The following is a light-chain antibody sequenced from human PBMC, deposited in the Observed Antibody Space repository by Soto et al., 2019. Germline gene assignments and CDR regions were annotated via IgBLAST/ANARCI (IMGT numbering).Light chain of an antibody. J-gene: IGKJ1*01. CDR3: QQYNSYST. CDR2: DAS. Sequence: EILMTQSPATLSVSPLEIATLSCSASQTVLTNLAWYQQKPGQSPRLLIYDASTRATGMPGRFSGSGSGTEFTLTISSLQPEDFASYYCQQYNSYSTFGQGTKVDIK. CDR1: QTVLTN. V-gene: IGKV3-15*01.